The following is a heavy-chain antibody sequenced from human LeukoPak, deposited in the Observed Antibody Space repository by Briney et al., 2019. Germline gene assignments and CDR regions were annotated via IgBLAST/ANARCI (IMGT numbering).Heavy chain of an antibody. Sequence: SETLSLTCTVSGYSVSSGYYWGWIRQPPGKGLEWIGSMYHSGDTYYNPSLKSRVTISVDKSKNQFSLKLSSVTAADTAVYYCAREGDRHYYGSGSYFYWGQGTLVTVSS. D-gene: IGHD3-10*01. CDR1: GYSVSSGYY. CDR2: MYHSGDT. J-gene: IGHJ4*02. V-gene: IGHV4-38-2*02. CDR3: AREGDRHYYGSGSYFY.